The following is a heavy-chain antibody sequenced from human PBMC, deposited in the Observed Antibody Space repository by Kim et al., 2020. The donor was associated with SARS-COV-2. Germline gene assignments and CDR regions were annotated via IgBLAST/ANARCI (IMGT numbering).Heavy chain of an antibody. Sequence: GGSLRLSCTASGFTFGDYAMSWVRQAPGKGLEWVGFIRSKAYGGTTEYAASVKGRFTISRDDSKSIAYLQMNSLKTEDTAVYYCTRDIFYFSRLGPPTPRREYPGGYGMDVWGQGTTVTVSS. CDR1: GFTFGDYA. V-gene: IGHV3-49*04. J-gene: IGHJ6*02. CDR3: TRDIFYFSRLGPPTPRREYPGGYGMDV. CDR2: IRSKAYGGTT. D-gene: IGHD3-10*01.